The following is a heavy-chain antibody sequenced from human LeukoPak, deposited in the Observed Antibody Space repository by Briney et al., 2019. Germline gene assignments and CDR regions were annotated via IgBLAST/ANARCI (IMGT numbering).Heavy chain of an antibody. CDR1: RFTFSSYA. V-gene: IGHV3-23*01. D-gene: IGHD6-19*01. Sequence: PGGSLRLSCAASRFTFSSYAMSWVRQAPGRGLEWVSTIGGTGDRTYYADSVKGRFTISRDNSMDTLFLQMNSPKAEDTAVYYCAKDPVVYHGGSGWHYFDYWGQGTLVTVSS. CDR2: IGGTGDRT. J-gene: IGHJ4*02. CDR3: AKDPVVYHGGSGWHYFDY.